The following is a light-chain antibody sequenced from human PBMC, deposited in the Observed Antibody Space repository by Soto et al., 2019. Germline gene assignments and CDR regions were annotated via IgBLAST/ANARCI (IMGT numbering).Light chain of an antibody. CDR1: SSDVGNYEL. V-gene: IGLV2-23*02. J-gene: IGLJ2*01. Sequence: QSALTQPPSASGSPGQSVTISCIGTSSDVGNYELVSWYQQLPGKAPKLIIYEVTKRPSGVPNRFSGSKSGNTASLTISGLLAEDEADYHCCSFAGGSTYVVFGGGTKLTVL. CDR3: CSFAGGSTYVV. CDR2: EVT.